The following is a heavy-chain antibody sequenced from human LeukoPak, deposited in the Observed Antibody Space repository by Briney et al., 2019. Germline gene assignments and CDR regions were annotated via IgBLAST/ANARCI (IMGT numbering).Heavy chain of an antibody. CDR3: ARAQYSYGSGIDY. CDR1: GYTFTGYY. CDR2: FNPNSGGT. V-gene: IGHV1-2*06. J-gene: IGHJ4*02. Sequence: ASVKVSCKASGYTFTGYYMHWVRQAPGQGLEWMGRFNPNSGGTNYAQKFQGRVTMTRDTSISTAYMELSRLRSDDTAVYYCARAQYSYGSGIDYWGQGTLVTVSS. D-gene: IGHD5-18*01.